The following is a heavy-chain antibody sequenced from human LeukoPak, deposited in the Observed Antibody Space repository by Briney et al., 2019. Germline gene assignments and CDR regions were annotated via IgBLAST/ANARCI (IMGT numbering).Heavy chain of an antibody. J-gene: IGHJ3*02. CDR1: GFTFSSYA. Sequence: GGSLRLSCAASGFTFSSYAMSWVRQAPGKGLEWVSAISGSGGSTYYADSVKGRFTISRDNSKNTLYLQMGSLRAEDMAVYYCARATGELWFGDAFDIWGQGTMVTVSS. V-gene: IGHV3-23*01. CDR2: ISGSGGST. CDR3: ARATGELWFGDAFDI. D-gene: IGHD3-10*01.